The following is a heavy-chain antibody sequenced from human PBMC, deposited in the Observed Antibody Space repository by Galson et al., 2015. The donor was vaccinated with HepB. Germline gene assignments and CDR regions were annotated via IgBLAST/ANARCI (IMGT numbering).Heavy chain of an antibody. CDR3: ASLRYSSGWYYFER. D-gene: IGHD6-19*01. Sequence: QSGAEVKKPGESLRISCKGSGYSLSNYWISWVRQMPGKGLEWMGRIDPGDSDTNYSPSFQGHVTISADKSISTAYLQWSSLKASGPAIYYVASLRYSSGWYYFERWGQGPLVTVSS. J-gene: IGHJ4*02. CDR1: GYSLSNYW. V-gene: IGHV5-10-1*01. CDR2: IDPGDSDT.